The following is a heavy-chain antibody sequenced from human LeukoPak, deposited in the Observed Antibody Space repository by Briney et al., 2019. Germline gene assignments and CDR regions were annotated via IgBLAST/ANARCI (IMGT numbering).Heavy chain of an antibody. CDR1: DGSISSSSYY. Sequence: SETLSLTCTVSDGSISSSSYYWGWIRQPPGKGLEWIGSIYYSGSTYYNPSLKSRVTISVDTSKNQFSLKLSSVTAADTAVYYCARGDTAMVMVEDYFDYWGQGTLVTVSS. J-gene: IGHJ4*02. CDR2: IYYSGST. CDR3: ARGDTAMVMVEDYFDY. D-gene: IGHD5-18*01. V-gene: IGHV4-39*07.